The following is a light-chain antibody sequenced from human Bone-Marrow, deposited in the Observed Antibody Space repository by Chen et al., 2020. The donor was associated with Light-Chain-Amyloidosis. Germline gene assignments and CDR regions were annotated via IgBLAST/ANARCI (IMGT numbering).Light chain of an antibody. CDR3: QQYGTSPLT. V-gene: IGKV3-11*01. CDR2: DAS. J-gene: IGKJ4*01. CDR1: QSVSSY. Sequence: EIVLTQSPATLSLSPGERATLSCRTSQSVSSYLAWYQQKPGQAPRLLIYDASNRATGIPARFSGSGSGTDFILTISSLEPEDFAIYYCQQYGTSPLTFGGGTKVEIK.